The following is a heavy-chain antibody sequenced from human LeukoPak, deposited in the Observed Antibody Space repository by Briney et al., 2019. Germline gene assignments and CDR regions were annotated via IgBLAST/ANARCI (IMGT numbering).Heavy chain of an antibody. CDR1: GYSINSGYY. J-gene: IGHJ4*02. D-gene: IGHD3-3*01. CDR2: IYHTGST. Sequence: KPSETLSRTCTVSGYSINSGYYWGWIRQPPGKGLEWIGSIYHTGSTYYNPSLKSRVTISVDMSKNQFSLKLSSVTAADTAVYYCARDQVEWNGYYVDYWGQGTLVTVSS. CDR3: ARDQVEWNGYYVDY. V-gene: IGHV4-38-2*02.